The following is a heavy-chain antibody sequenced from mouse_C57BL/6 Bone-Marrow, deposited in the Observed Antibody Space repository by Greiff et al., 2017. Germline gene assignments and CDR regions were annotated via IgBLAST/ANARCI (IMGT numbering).Heavy chain of an antibody. CDR2: ISSGSSTI. CDR1: GFTFSDYG. J-gene: IGHJ2*01. Sequence: EVQLVESGGGLVKPGGSLKLSCAASGFTFSDYGMHWVRQAPEKGLEWVVYISSGSSTIYYADTVKGRFTISRDNAKNTLFLQMTSLRSEDTAMYYCARELGLYFDYWGQGTTLTVSS. CDR3: ARELGLYFDY. V-gene: IGHV5-17*01. D-gene: IGHD4-1*01.